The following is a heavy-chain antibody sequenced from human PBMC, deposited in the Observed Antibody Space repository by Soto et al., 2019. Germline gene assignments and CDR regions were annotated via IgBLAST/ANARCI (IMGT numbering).Heavy chain of an antibody. D-gene: IGHD2-21*01. J-gene: IGHJ4*02. CDR1: GGTFSSYT. Sequence: QVQLVQSGAEVKKPGSSVKVSGKASGGTFSSYTISWVRQAPGQGLEWMGRIIPILGIANYAQKFQGRVTINADKSTSTAYMELSSLRSEDTAVYYCARDSDERSFDYWGQGTLVTVSS. CDR3: ARDSDERSFDY. CDR2: IIPILGIA. V-gene: IGHV1-69*02.